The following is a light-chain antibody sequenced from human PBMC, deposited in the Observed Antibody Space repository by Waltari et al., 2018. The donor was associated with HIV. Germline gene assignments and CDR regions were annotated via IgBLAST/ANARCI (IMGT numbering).Light chain of an antibody. Sequence: EIVWTQSPGTLSLSPGSRATLSCRASQSVSSSYLAWYQQKSGQAPRLLIYGASSRATGIPDRFSGSGSGTDFTLTISRLEPEDFAVYYCQQYGSSPGTFGQGTKVEIK. CDR2: GAS. CDR1: QSVSSSY. CDR3: QQYGSSPGT. V-gene: IGKV3-20*01. J-gene: IGKJ1*01.